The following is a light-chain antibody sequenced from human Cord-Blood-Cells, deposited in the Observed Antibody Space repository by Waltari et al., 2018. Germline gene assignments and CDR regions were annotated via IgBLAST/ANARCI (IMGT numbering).Light chain of an antibody. CDR2: DVS. CDR3: CSYAGSYTYV. V-gene: IGLV2-11*01. J-gene: IGLJ1*01. Sequence: SALTPPRSVSGSPGQSATISCPGTSSDVGGYNYVPWYQQHPGKAPKLMIYDVSKRPSGVPDRFSGSKSGNTASLTISGLQAEDEADYYCCSYAGSYTYVFGTGTKVTVL. CDR1: SSDVGGYNY.